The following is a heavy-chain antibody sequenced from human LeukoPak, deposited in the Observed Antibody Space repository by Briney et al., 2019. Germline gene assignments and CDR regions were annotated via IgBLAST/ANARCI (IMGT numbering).Heavy chain of an antibody. V-gene: IGHV1-18*01. CDR2: ISAYNGNT. CDR1: GYTFTSYG. Sequence: ASVKVSCKASGYTFTSYGISWVRQAPGQGLEWMGWISAYNGNTNYAQKLQGRVTMTTDTSTSTAYMELRSLRSDDTAVYYCARDPPGYYYGSGSPDYWGQGTLVTVSS. D-gene: IGHD3-10*01. J-gene: IGHJ4*02. CDR3: ARDPPGYYYGSGSPDY.